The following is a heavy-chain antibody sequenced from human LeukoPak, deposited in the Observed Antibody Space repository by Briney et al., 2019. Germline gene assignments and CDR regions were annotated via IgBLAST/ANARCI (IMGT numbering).Heavy chain of an antibody. CDR2: ISGSGGST. D-gene: IGHD4-17*01. Sequence: GGSLRLSCEAPGFHFSNYAMTWDRQASGKGQQWLSGISGSGGSTYYADSVKGRFTISRDNSKNTLFLQMNSLRAEDTAVYYCAKDTARRLDYWGQGTLVTVSS. CDR3: AKDTARRLDY. J-gene: IGHJ4*02. V-gene: IGHV3-23*01. CDR1: GFHFSNYA.